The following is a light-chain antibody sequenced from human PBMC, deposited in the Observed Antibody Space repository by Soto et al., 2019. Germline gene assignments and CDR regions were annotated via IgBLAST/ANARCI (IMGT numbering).Light chain of an antibody. Sequence: EIGLTQSPGSLSLSPGERATLSCRAMQSVDSTFFAWYQKKPGQAPRLLIYGASKRATGVPDRFSGSGSGTDFTLTISRLEPEDFAVYYCQQYMSSVTFGQGTKVEI. CDR1: QSVDSTF. J-gene: IGKJ1*01. CDR3: QQYMSSVT. V-gene: IGKV3-20*01. CDR2: GAS.